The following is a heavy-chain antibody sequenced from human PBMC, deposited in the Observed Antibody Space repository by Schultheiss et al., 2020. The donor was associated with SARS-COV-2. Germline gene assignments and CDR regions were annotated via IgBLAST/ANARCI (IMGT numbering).Heavy chain of an antibody. CDR2: IYYSGST. V-gene: IGHV4-31*03. J-gene: IGHJ5*02. D-gene: IGHD3-9*01. CDR1: GGSISSGGYY. CDR3: ARAPHYDILTGYYGANWFDP. Sequence: SETLSLTCTVSGGSISSGGYYWSWIRQHPGKGLEWIGYIYYSGSTYYNPSLKSRVTISVDTSKNQFSLKLSSVTAADTAVYYCARAPHYDILTGYYGANWFDPWGQGTLVTVSS.